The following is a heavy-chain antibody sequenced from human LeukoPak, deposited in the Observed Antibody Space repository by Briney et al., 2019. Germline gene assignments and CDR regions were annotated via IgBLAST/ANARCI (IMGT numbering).Heavy chain of an antibody. Sequence: PGGSLRLSCAASGFTFSNYEMNWVRQAPGKGLEWVSYISSSDSTIYSADSVKGRFTISRDNAKNSLYLQMNSLRAEDTAVYYCAELGITRIGGVWGKGTTVTISS. V-gene: IGHV3-48*03. CDR3: AELGITRIGGV. CDR2: ISSSDSTI. D-gene: IGHD3-10*02. CDR1: GFTFSNYE. J-gene: IGHJ6*04.